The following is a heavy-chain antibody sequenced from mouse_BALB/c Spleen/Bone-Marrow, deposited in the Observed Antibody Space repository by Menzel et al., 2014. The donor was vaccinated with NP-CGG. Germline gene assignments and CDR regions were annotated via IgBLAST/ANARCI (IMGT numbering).Heavy chain of an antibody. J-gene: IGHJ4*01. D-gene: IGHD2-3*01. Sequence: DLVKPGASVKLSCKASGYSFASYWTNWLKQRPGQGLEWIGRLAPGSGSTYYNEMFKGKATLTADTSSSTAYIQLSSLSSEDSAVYFCARYDYAIDYWGQGTSVTVSS. V-gene: IGHV1S41*01. CDR3: ARYDYAIDY. CDR1: GYSFASYW. CDR2: LAPGSGST.